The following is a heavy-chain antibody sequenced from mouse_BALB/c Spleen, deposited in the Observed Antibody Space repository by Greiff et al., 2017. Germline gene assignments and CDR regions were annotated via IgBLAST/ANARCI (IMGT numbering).Heavy chain of an antibody. D-gene: IGHD1-1*01. CDR1: GFNIKDYY. CDR3: ARFYYGSPYAMDY. J-gene: IGHJ4*01. Sequence: VQLKQSGAELVRPGALVKLSCKASGFNIKDYYMHWVKQRPEQGLEWIGWIDPENGNTIYDPKFQGKASITADTSSNTAYLQLSSLTSEDTAVYYCARFYYGSPYAMDYWGQGTSVTVSS. V-gene: IGHV14-1*02. CDR2: IDPENGNT.